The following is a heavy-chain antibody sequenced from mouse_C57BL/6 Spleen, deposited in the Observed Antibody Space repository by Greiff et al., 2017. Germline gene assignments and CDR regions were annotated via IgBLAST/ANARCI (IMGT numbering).Heavy chain of an antibody. V-gene: IGHV1-18*01. Sequence: VQLQQSGPELVKPGASVKIPCKASGYTFTDYNMDWVKQSHGKSLEWIGDINPNNGGTIYTQKFKGKATLTVDKSSSTAYMELRSLTSEDTAVYYCARSRGAYYSNYPYFDYWGQGTTLTVSS. J-gene: IGHJ2*01. D-gene: IGHD2-5*01. CDR3: ARSRGAYYSNYPYFDY. CDR1: GYTFTDYN. CDR2: INPNNGGT.